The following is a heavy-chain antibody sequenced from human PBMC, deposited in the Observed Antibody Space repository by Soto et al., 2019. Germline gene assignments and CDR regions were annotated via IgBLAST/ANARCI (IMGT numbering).Heavy chain of an antibody. V-gene: IGHV3-23*01. CDR1: GFTVTSYA. Sequence: GGSLRLSCAASGFTVTSYAMSWVRQAPGKGLEWVSVVSGDGGTSYYADSVRGRFTISRDFSKNTVILQMNSLRAEDTAIYSCPSDSIYSTSRFDHWGQGTLVTLSS. D-gene: IGHD4-4*01. CDR3: PSDSIYSTSRFDH. CDR2: VSGDGGTS. J-gene: IGHJ4*02.